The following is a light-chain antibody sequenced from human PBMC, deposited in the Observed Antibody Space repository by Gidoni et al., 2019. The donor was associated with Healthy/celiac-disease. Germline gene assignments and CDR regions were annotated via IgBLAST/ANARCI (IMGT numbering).Light chain of an antibody. Sequence: SYVLTQTPPLSVAPGQTARITCGGNNSGSKSVHWYQQKPGQAPVLVVYDDSDRPSGIPERFSGSNSGNTATLTISRVEAGDEADYYCQVWDSSSDHVVFGGGTKLTVL. CDR2: DDS. CDR3: QVWDSSSDHVV. CDR1: NSGSKS. J-gene: IGLJ2*01. V-gene: IGLV3-21*02.